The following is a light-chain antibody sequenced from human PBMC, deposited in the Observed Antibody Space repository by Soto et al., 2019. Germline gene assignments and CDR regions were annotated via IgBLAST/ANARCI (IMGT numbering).Light chain of an antibody. Sequence: QSALTQPASVSGSPGQSITVSCTGTSSDVGGYKYVSWYQQHPGKAPKLLIYEVSNRPSGVSNRFSGSKSANTASLTISGLQAEDEADYYCSSYTSDFRRVFGTGTKGTVL. CDR2: EVS. V-gene: IGLV2-14*01. J-gene: IGLJ1*01. CDR1: SSDVGGYKY. CDR3: SSYTSDFRRV.